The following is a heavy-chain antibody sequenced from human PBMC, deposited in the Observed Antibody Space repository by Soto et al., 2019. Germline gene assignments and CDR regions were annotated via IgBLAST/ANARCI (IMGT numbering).Heavy chain of an antibody. CDR3: ARDTGDGTFDP. V-gene: IGHV1-3*01. CDR1: GYTFSSYA. CDR2: INAGYGNT. J-gene: IGHJ5*02. Sequence: GASVKVSCKASGYTFSSYAMHWVRQAPGQRLEWMGWINAGYGNTKSSQKFQDRVTISRDTSASTAYMELTSLRSEDTAVYYCARDTGDGTFDPWGQGTLVTVSS. D-gene: IGHD7-27*01.